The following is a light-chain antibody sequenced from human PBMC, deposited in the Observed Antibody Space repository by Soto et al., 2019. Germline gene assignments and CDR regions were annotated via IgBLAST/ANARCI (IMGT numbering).Light chain of an antibody. V-gene: IGLV1-40*01. Sequence: QSGLTQPPSGSGAPGQRVTISCTGSSSNIGAGYDVHWYQQLPGTAPKLLIYGNNNRPSGVPDRFSGSKSGTSASLAITGLQAADEADYYCQSYDSSVSGYVFGTGTKVTVL. J-gene: IGLJ1*01. CDR3: QSYDSSVSGYV. CDR2: GNN. CDR1: SSNIGAGYD.